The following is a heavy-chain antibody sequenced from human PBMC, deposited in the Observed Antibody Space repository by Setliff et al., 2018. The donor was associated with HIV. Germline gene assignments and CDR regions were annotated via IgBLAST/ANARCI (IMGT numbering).Heavy chain of an antibody. J-gene: IGHJ4*02. V-gene: IGHV4-28*06. Sequence: SETLSLTCTVSDGFISRSGNWWGWIRQPPGKGLEWIGCIYYDRSTKYNPSLKSRVTMSVDTSKNQFSLNLSSVTALDTAVYYCARIETSMSEWGQGILVTVSS. CDR3: ARIETSMSE. CDR1: DGFISRSGNW. CDR2: IYYDRST. D-gene: IGHD5-18*01.